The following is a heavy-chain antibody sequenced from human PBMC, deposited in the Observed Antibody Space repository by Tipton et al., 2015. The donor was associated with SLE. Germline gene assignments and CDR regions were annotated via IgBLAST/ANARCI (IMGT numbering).Heavy chain of an antibody. D-gene: IGHD3-10*01. Sequence: GLVKPSETLSLTCAVSGGSMNSGGYSWNWIRQPPGKGLEWIGYILHSGSTYYNPSLKSRVTISLDRSKNQFSLKLTSMTAADTAVYYCARGGQITLVQGVLTSYHFDYWGRGNLVIVSA. V-gene: IGHV4-30-2*01. J-gene: IGHJ4*02. CDR1: GGSMNSGGYS. CDR3: ARGGQITLVQGVLTSYHFDY. CDR2: ILHSGST.